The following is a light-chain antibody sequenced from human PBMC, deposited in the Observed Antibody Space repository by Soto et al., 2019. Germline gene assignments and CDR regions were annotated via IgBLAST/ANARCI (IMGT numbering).Light chain of an antibody. CDR1: SDDVGAYNS. J-gene: IGLJ1*01. Sequence: QSVLTQPASVSGSPGQSITISCTGTSDDVGAYNSVSWYQQLPHKAPQVILYKGTQRPSGVSSRFSGSTSGNAASLTISGLQADDEADYFCCSSAPESTYVFGTGTKV. V-gene: IGLV2-23*01. CDR2: KGT. CDR3: CSSAPESTYV.